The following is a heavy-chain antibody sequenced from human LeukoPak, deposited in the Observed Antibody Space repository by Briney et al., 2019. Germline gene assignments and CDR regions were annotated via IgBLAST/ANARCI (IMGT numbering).Heavy chain of an antibody. Sequence: SETLSLTCTVSGGSISSYYWSWIRQPAGKGLEWIGRIYTSGSTNYNPSLKSRVTMSVDTSKNQFSLKLSSVTAADTAVYYCARVIQVNSGWHRGPLYYFDYWGQGTLVTVSS. CDR1: GGSISSYY. CDR3: ARVIQVNSGWHRGPLYYFDY. CDR2: IYTSGST. J-gene: IGHJ4*02. D-gene: IGHD6-19*01. V-gene: IGHV4-4*07.